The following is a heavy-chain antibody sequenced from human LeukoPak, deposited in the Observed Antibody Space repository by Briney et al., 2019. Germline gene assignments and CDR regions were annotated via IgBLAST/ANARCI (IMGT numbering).Heavy chain of an antibody. J-gene: IGHJ3*02. CDR1: GGIFSNHA. CDR2: IIPMIGTA. Sequence: ASVKVSCKASGGIFSNHAVTWVRQAPGQGLQWMGRIIPMIGTAKYAQKFQGRVTFTADTSTNTAYMELSSLTSEDTALYFCAKGATVGKEALDIWGQGSLVTVSS. CDR3: AKGATVGKEALDI. D-gene: IGHD1-14*01. V-gene: IGHV1-69*04.